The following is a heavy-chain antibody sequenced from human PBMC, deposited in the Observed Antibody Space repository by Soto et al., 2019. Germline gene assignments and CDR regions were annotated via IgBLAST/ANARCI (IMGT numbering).Heavy chain of an antibody. CDR2: ISAYNGNT. CDR3: ARVFANGYYYYGMDV. Sequence: ASVKASCKASGYTFTSYGISWVRQAPGQGLEWMGWISAYNGNTNYAQKLQGRVTMTTDTSTSTAYMELRSLRSDDTAVYYCARVFANGYYYYGMDVWGQGTTVTVSS. J-gene: IGHJ6*02. V-gene: IGHV1-18*01. D-gene: IGHD1-1*01. CDR1: GYTFTSYG.